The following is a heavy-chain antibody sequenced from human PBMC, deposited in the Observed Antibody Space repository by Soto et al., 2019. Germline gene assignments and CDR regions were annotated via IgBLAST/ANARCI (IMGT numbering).Heavy chain of an antibody. CDR2: IRSKAYGGTT. J-gene: IGHJ6*02. Sequence: GGSLRLSCTASGFTFGDYAMSWVRQAPGKGLEWVGFIRSKAYGGTTEYAASVKGRFTISRDDSKSIDYLQMNSLKTEDTAVYYCTRVYDSSGYYPYYYYYYGMDVWGQGTTVTVSS. CDR1: GFTFGDYA. V-gene: IGHV3-49*04. D-gene: IGHD3-22*01. CDR3: TRVYDSSGYYPYYYYYYGMDV.